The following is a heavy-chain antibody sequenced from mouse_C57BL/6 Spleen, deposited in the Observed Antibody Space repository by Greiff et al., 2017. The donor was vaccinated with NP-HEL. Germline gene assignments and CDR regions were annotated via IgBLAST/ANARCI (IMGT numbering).Heavy chain of an antibody. CDR1: GYTFTSYW. CDR3: ARPGYYLDWYFDV. Sequence: QVQLQQSGAELVRPGSSVKLSCKASGYTFTSYWMHWVKQRPIQGLEWIGNIDPSDSETHYNQKFKDKATLTVDKSSSTAYMQLSSLTSEDSAVYYCARPGYYLDWYFDVWGTGTTVTVSS. D-gene: IGHD2-3*01. J-gene: IGHJ1*03. CDR2: IDPSDSET. V-gene: IGHV1-52*01.